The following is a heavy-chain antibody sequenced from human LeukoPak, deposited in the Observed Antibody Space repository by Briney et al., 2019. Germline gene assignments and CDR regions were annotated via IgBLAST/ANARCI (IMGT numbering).Heavy chain of an antibody. CDR2: INHSGST. J-gene: IGHJ4*02. CDR3: ARRRHPTYYYDSSGYSY. V-gene: IGHV4-34*01. D-gene: IGHD3-22*01. CDR1: GGSFSGYY. Sequence: PSETLSLTCAVYGGSFSGYYWSWIRQPPGKGLEWIGEINHSGSTNYNPSLKSRVTISVDTSKNQFSLKLSSVTAADTAVYYCARRRHPTYYYDSSGYSYWGQGTLVTVSS.